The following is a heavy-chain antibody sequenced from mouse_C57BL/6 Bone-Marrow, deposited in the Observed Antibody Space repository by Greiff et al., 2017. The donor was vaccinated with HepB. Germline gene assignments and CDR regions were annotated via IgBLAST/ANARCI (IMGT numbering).Heavy chain of an antibody. J-gene: IGHJ2*01. V-gene: IGHV1-69*01. CDR1: GYTFTSYW. D-gene: IGHD1-1*01. CDR2: IDPSDSYT. Sequence: PLHHPFSYLFIPCASVKLSCKASGYTFTSYWMHWVKQRPGKGLEWIGEIDPSDSYTNYNQKFKGKSTLTVDKSSSTAYMQLSSLTSEDSAFYYCARNGSSYFYYWGQGTTLTVSS. CDR3: ARNGSSYFYY.